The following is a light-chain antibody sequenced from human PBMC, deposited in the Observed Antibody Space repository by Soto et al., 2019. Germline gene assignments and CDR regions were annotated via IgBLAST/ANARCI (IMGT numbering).Light chain of an antibody. CDR3: QQYEDLPLT. CDR1: QDINNY. V-gene: IGKV1-33*01. J-gene: IGKJ4*01. Sequence: DLQLTQSPSSLSASVGDRVTITCQASQDINNYLNWYQQKPGKAPKLLIFDASSVETGVPSRFRGSGSGTHFTFTISSLEPEDIATYHCQQYEDLPLTFGGGTRVELK. CDR2: DAS.